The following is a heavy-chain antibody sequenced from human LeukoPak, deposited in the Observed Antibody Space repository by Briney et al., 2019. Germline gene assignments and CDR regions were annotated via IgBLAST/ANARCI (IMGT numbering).Heavy chain of an antibody. Sequence: ASVKVSCKASGYTFTSYDINWVRQATGQGLEWMGWVNPNSGNTGYAQKFQGRVTMTRNTSISTAYMELSSLRSEDTAVYYCAREHKRITIFGVVANYYYYGMDVWGQGTTVTVSS. V-gene: IGHV1-8*01. J-gene: IGHJ6*02. CDR2: VNPNSGNT. CDR3: AREHKRITIFGVVANYYYYGMDV. D-gene: IGHD3-3*01. CDR1: GYTFTSYD.